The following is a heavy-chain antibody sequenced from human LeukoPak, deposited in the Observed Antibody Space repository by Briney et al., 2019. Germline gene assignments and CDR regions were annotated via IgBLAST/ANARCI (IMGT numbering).Heavy chain of an antibody. Sequence: ASVKVSCKASGGTFSSYAISWVRQAPGQGLEWMGRIIPILGIANYAQKFQGRVTITADKSTSTAYMGLSSLRSEDTAVYYCARDRQLGEIDYWGQGTLVTVSS. CDR3: ARDRQLGEIDY. CDR2: IIPILGIA. D-gene: IGHD6-6*01. J-gene: IGHJ4*02. CDR1: GGTFSSYA. V-gene: IGHV1-69*04.